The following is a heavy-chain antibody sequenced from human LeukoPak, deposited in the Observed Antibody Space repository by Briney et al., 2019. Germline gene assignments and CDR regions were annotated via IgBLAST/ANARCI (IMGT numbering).Heavy chain of an antibody. Sequence: SGTLSLTCAVYGGSFSGYYWSWIRQPPGKGLEWIGEINHSGSTNYNPSLKSRVTISVDTSKNQFSLKLSSVTAADTAVYYCARLRTGSGWSFLFGYYYYYYMDVWGKGTTVTVPS. V-gene: IGHV4-34*01. J-gene: IGHJ6*03. CDR2: INHSGST. CDR1: GGSFSGYY. CDR3: ARLRTGSGWSFLFGYYYYYYMDV. D-gene: IGHD6-19*01.